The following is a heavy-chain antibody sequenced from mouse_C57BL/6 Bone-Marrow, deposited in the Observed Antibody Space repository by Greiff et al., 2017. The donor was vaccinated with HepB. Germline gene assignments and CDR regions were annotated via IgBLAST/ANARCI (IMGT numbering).Heavy chain of an antibody. CDR3: ARPYYYGSSYGGYAMDY. Sequence: VQGVESGAELVKPGASVKISCKASGYTFTDYYINWVKQRPGQGLEWIGKIGPGSGSTYYNEKFKGKATLTADKSSSTAYMQLSSLTSEDSAVYFCARPYYYGSSYGGYAMDYWGQGTSVTVSS. CDR1: GYTFTDYY. D-gene: IGHD1-1*01. J-gene: IGHJ4*01. V-gene: IGHV1-77*01. CDR2: IGPGSGST.